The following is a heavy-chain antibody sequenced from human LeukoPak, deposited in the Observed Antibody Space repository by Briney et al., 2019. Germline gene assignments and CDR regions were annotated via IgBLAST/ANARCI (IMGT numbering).Heavy chain of an antibody. J-gene: IGHJ4*02. CDR3: AREGAVAGTDY. CDR1: GSSISSSSYY. CDR2: IYYSGST. D-gene: IGHD6-19*01. Sequence: SETLSLTCTVSGSSISSSSYYWGWIRQPPGKGLEWIGSIYYSGSTYYNPSLKSRVTISVDTSKNQFSLKLSSVTAADTAVYYCAREGAVAGTDYWGQGTLVTVSS. V-gene: IGHV4-39*07.